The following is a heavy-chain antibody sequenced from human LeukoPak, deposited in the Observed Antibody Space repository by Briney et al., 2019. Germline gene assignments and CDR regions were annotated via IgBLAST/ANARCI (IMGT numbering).Heavy chain of an antibody. CDR1: GGTFSSYA. CDR3: AREVVTTNRNWFDP. J-gene: IGHJ5*02. Sequence: SAKVSCKASGGTFSSYAISWVRQAPGQGLEWMGRIIPIFGIANYAQKFQGRVTITADKSTSTAYMELSSLGSEDTAVYYCAREVVTTNRNWFDPWGQGTLVTVSS. V-gene: IGHV1-69*04. CDR2: IIPIFGIA. D-gene: IGHD4-11*01.